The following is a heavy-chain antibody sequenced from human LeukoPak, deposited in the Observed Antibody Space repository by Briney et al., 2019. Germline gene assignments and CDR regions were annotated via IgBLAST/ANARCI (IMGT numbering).Heavy chain of an antibody. V-gene: IGHV4-31*03. D-gene: IGHD3-22*01. CDR2: IYYSGST. Sequence: PSETLSLTCTVSGGSVSSGDYYWSWIRQHPGKGLEWIGYIYYSGSTYYNPSLKSRVTISVDTSKNQFSLKLSSVTAADTAVYYCARAYDSSGYYSKRDNYFDYWGQGTLVTVSS. J-gene: IGHJ4*02. CDR3: ARAYDSSGYYSKRDNYFDY. CDR1: GGSVSSGDYY.